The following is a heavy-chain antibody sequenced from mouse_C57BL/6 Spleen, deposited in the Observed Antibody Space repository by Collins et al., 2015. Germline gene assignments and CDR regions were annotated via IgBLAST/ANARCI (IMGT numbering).Heavy chain of an antibody. D-gene: IGHD1-1*01. CDR1: GYTFSSYW. V-gene: IGHV1-9*01. Sequence: QVQLQQSGAELMKPGASVKISCKATGYTFSSYWIEWVKQRPGHGLEWIGEILPGSGSTNYNEKFKGKATFTADTSSNTAYMQLSSLTSEDSAVYYCASGGLRAWFAYWGQGTLVTVSA. J-gene: IGHJ3*01. CDR3: ASGGLRAWFAY. CDR2: ILPGSGST.